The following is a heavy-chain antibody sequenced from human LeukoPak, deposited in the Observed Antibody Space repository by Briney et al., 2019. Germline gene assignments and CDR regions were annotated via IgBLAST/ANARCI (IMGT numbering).Heavy chain of an antibody. CDR3: ASCSTSCFGLVFAY. V-gene: IGHV4-39*07. D-gene: IGHD2-2*01. Sequence: SETLSLTCTVSGDSISSSGYYWGWIRQPPGKGLEWIGSLYHSGSTYYNPSLKSRVTISVDTSKNQFSLKLFSVTAADTAVYYCASCSTSCFGLVFAYWGQGTLVAVSS. CDR2: LYHSGST. CDR1: GDSISSSGYY. J-gene: IGHJ4*02.